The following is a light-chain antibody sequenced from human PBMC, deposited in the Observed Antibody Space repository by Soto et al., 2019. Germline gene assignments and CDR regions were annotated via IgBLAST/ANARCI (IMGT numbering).Light chain of an antibody. CDR3: QTWGTGIQV. CDR2: LNSDGSH. V-gene: IGLV4-69*01. CDR1: SAHSSYA. J-gene: IGLJ3*02. Sequence: QPVLTQSPSASASLGASVKLTCTLSSAHSSYAIAWHQQQPEKGPRYLMKLNSDGSHSKGDGIPDRFSGSSSGAVRYLTISSLQSEDEADYYCQTWGTGIQVFGGGTKLTVL.